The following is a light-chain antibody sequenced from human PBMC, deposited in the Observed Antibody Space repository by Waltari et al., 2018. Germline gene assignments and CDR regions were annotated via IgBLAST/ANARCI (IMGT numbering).Light chain of an antibody. J-gene: IGKJ4*01. V-gene: IGKV4-1*01. CDR3: QQYYNTPLT. Sequence: DIVMTQSPESLPVSLGERATINCKTSESVLYSSNNKNHLAWYQQKPGQPPKLLIYWASTRKSGVPDRFSGSGSETDFTLTVSSLQAEDVAVYYCQQYYNTPLTFGGGTKVEIK. CDR2: WAS. CDR1: ESVLYSSNNKNH.